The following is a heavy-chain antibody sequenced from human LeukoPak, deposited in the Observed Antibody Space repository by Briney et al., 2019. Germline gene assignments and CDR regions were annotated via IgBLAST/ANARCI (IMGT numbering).Heavy chain of an antibody. CDR1: GGSFSGYY. V-gene: IGHV4-34*01. D-gene: IGHD3-22*01. CDR2: INHSGST. CDR3: AREGSIYYYDSSGYLGY. Sequence: PSETLSLTCAVYGGSFSGYYWSWIRQPPGKGLEWIGEINHSGSTNHNPSLKSRVTISVDTSKNQFSLKLSSVTAADTAVYYCAREGSIYYYDSSGYLGYWGPGTLVTVSS. J-gene: IGHJ4*02.